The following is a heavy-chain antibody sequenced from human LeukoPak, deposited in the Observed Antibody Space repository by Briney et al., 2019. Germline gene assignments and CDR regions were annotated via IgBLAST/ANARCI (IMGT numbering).Heavy chain of an antibody. V-gene: IGHV7-4-1*02. D-gene: IGHD3-22*01. Sequence: ASVKVSCEASGYTFTSYAMNWVRQAPGQGLEWMGWINTNTGNPTYAQGFTGRFVFSLDTSVSTAYLQISSLKAEDTAVYYCARASGDSSGYYLALGAFDIWGQGTMVTVSS. J-gene: IGHJ3*02. CDR1: GYTFTSYA. CDR2: INTNTGNP. CDR3: ARASGDSSGYYLALGAFDI.